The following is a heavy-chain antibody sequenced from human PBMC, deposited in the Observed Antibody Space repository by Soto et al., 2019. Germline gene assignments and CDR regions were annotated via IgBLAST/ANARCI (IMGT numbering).Heavy chain of an antibody. CDR2: IKSKTDGGTT. V-gene: IGHV3-15*07. Sequence: GGSLRLSCAASGFTFSNAWMNWVRQAPGKGLEWVGRIKSKTDGGTTDYAAPVKGRFTISRDDSKNTLYLQMNSLKTEDTAVYYCTTLYYDFWSGYAMDVWGQGTTVTVSS. CDR1: GFTFSNAW. D-gene: IGHD3-3*01. CDR3: TTLYYDFWSGYAMDV. J-gene: IGHJ6*02.